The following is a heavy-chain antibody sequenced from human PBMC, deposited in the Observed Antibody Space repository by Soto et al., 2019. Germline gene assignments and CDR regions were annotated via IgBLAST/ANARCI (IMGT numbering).Heavy chain of an antibody. CDR1: GGSISSYY. CDR2: IYYSGST. CDR3: ARRYGGNFDY. J-gene: IGHJ4*02. D-gene: IGHD1-26*01. V-gene: IGHV4-59*01. Sequence: SETLSLTCTVSGGSISSYYWSWIRQPPGKGLEWIGYIYYSGSTNYNPSLKSRVTISVDASKNQFSLKLSSVTAADTAVYYCARRYGGNFDYWGQGTLVTVSS.